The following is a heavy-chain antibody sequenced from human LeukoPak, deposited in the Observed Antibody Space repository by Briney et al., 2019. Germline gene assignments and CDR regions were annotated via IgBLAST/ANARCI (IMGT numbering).Heavy chain of an antibody. D-gene: IGHD2-15*01. CDR3: TRVGVVSATSFAS. J-gene: IGHJ4*02. CDR1: GYTFIGYY. V-gene: IGHV1-2*02. CDR2: INPNSGGT. Sequence: ASVTVPCKASGYTFIGYYIHWVRQAPGQGLEWMGWINPNSGGTNYAQRFQGRVTMTRDTSTSTAYMELSRLRSDDTAVYYCTRVGVVSATSFASWGQGTLVTVSS.